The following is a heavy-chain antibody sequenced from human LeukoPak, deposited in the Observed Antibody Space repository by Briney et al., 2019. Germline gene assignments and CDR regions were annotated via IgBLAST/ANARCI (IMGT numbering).Heavy chain of an antibody. V-gene: IGHV3-23*01. D-gene: IGHD6-19*01. CDR1: GFTFRSYA. CDR2: FSGSGGST. J-gene: IGHJ4*02. Sequence: GGSLRLSCEASGFTFRSYAMSWVRQAPGKGLEWVSGFSGSGGSTYYADSVKGRFTISRDNSRNTLYLQMNSLRAEDTAVYYCAREEVAEQGYFDYWGQGTLVTVSS. CDR3: AREEVAEQGYFDY.